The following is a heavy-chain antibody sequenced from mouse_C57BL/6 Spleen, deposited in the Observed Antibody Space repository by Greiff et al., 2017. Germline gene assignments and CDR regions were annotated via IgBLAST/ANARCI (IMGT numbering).Heavy chain of an antibody. D-gene: IGHD1-1*01. V-gene: IGHV2-6-1*01. CDR1: GFSLTSYG. Sequence: QVQLQQSGPGLVAPSQSLSITCTVSGFSLTSYGVHWVRQPPGKGLEWLVVIWSDGSTTYNSALKSRLSISKDNSKSQVFLKMNSLQTDDTAMYYCARHAHYGRDAMDYWGQGTSVTVSS. CDR3: ARHAHYGRDAMDY. CDR2: IWSDGST. J-gene: IGHJ4*01.